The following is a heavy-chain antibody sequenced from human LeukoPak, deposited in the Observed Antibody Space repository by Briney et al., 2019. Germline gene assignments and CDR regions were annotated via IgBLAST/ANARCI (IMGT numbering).Heavy chain of an antibody. V-gene: IGHV5-51*01. CDR3: ARRGYGTPEGWFDP. Sequence: GESLKISCKGSGYSFAIYWIGWVRQMPGKGLEWLGIIYPGDSDTTYNPSFQGQVTISADKSTNTAYLQWSSLKASDTAMYYCARRGYGTPEGWFDPWGQGTLVTVSS. CDR1: GYSFAIYW. J-gene: IGHJ5*02. D-gene: IGHD4-17*01. CDR2: IYPGDSDT.